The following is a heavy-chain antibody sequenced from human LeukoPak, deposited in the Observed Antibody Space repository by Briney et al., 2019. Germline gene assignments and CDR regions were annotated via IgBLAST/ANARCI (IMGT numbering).Heavy chain of an antibody. CDR3: AKTYYYDSSGYPGPFQH. CDR2: ISSTGRYI. Sequence: GGSLRLSCAASGFNFINYTMNWVRQAPGKGLEWVSSISSTGRYIFYADSLKGRFTISRDNSKNTLYLQMNSLRAEDTAVYYCAKTYYYDSSGYPGPFQHWGQGTLVTVSS. D-gene: IGHD3-22*01. V-gene: IGHV3-21*04. CDR1: GFNFINYT. J-gene: IGHJ1*01.